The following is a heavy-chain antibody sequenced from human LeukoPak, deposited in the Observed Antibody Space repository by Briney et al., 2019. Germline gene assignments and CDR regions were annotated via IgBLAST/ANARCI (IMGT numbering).Heavy chain of an antibody. CDR3: AKFAGDSSGLYSYFDY. CDR2: ISGSGAGT. V-gene: IGHV3-23*01. J-gene: IGHJ4*02. CDR1: GVIFSNYA. D-gene: IGHD6-19*01. Sequence: PGGSLRLSCAGSGVIFSNYAMAWVRQAPGKGLGWVSTISGSGAGTYYADSVKGRYTISRDNSKNTVFLQMNSLRAEDTAVYYCAKFAGDSSGLYSYFDYWGQGTLVTVSS.